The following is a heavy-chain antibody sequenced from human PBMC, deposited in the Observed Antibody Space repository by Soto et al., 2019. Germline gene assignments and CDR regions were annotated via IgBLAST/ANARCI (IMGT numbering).Heavy chain of an antibody. Sequence: QAQLMQSGAEVKKPGSSVKVSCKASGGTFSGYAINWVRQAPGQGLEWMGGIIPLLGITDYGQKFQGRITIAADESTGTDYMDLRGLRSEDTAVYYCARDPRSITGTTSSEDFQHWGQGNLVSVSS. V-gene: IGHV1-69*01. CDR3: ARDPRSITGTTSSEDFQH. J-gene: IGHJ1*01. CDR1: GGTFSGYA. CDR2: IIPLLGIT. D-gene: IGHD1-20*01.